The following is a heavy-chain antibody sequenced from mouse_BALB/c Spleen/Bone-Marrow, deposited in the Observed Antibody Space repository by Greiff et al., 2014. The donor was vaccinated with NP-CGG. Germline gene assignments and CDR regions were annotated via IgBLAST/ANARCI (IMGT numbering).Heavy chain of an antibody. Sequence: VQLKESGAELVKPGASVKLSCTASGFNIKDTYMHWVKQRPEQGLEWIGRIDPANGNTKYDPKFQGKATITADTSSNTDYLQLSRLTSEDTAVYYCASYYYGRAWFAYWGQGTLVTVSA. J-gene: IGHJ3*01. V-gene: IGHV14-3*02. CDR1: GFNIKDTY. CDR3: ASYYYGRAWFAY. D-gene: IGHD1-1*01. CDR2: IDPANGNT.